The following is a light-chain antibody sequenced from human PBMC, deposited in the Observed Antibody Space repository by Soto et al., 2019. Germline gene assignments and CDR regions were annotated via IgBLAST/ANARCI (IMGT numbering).Light chain of an antibody. CDR2: VAS. V-gene: IGKV1-27*01. CDR3: HTYNIAPLP. Sequence: DIQVTQSPSVLSASLGDRVIITGRANQAIGVYLACFQQQPGNVPKLLIYVASALQSGVPARFSGSGSVTDFNLTISSLQHAAIALYYCHTYNIAPLPFGGGNKVEI. J-gene: IGKJ4*01. CDR1: QAIGVY.